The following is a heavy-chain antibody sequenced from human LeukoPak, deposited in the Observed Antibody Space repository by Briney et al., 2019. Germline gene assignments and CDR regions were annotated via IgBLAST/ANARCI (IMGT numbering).Heavy chain of an antibody. J-gene: IGHJ4*02. V-gene: IGHV3-74*01. Sequence: PGGSLRLSCAASGFTFSSYWMHWVRQAPGKGLVWVSRINSDGSSTSYADSVKGRFTISRDNAKNTLYLQMNSLRAEDTAVYYCARDRGQLWPVHFDYWGQGTLVTVPS. CDR1: GFTFSSYW. CDR3: ARDRGQLWPVHFDY. CDR2: INSDGSST. D-gene: IGHD5-18*01.